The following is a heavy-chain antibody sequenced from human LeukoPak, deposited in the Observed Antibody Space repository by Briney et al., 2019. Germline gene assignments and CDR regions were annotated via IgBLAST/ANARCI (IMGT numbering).Heavy chain of an antibody. V-gene: IGHV3-7*01. CDR2: IKQDGSEK. CDR3: ARWQPGFDP. Sequence: PGGSLRLSCAASGFTFSNYWMSWDRQAPGKGLEWVANIKQDGSEKYYVDSVEGRFAISRDNAQNSLYLQMNSLRVEDTAMYYCARWQPGFDPWGQGTLVTVSS. CDR1: GFTFSNYW. D-gene: IGHD6-13*01. J-gene: IGHJ5*02.